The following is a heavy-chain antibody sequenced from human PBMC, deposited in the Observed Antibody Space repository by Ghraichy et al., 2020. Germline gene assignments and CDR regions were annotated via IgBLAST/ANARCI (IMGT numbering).Heavy chain of an antibody. CDR2: VYSSGTT. D-gene: IGHD3-16*01. J-gene: IGHJ5*02. Sequence: SETLSPTCTVSGGSIRSPDYYWAWIRQSPGKGRELIGSVYSSGTTHYNPSLKSRVSIFVDPSRNQFSLDLITVTAADTAVYFCAKRFAYRGSCDPWGPGTLVVVSS. CDR3: AKRFAYRGSCDP. V-gene: IGHV4-39*01. CDR1: GGSIRSPDYY.